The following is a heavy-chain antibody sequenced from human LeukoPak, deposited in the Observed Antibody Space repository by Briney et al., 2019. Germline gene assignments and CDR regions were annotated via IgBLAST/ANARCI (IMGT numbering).Heavy chain of an antibody. CDR2: IGSSVDTI. Sequence: GGSLRLSCAASGFTFRSYAMNWVRQAPGKGLEWVSYIGSSVDTIYYADSVKGRFTISRDNAKNSLYLRMNSLRAEDTAVYYCAILTGNSASAFDIWGQGTMVTVSS. D-gene: IGHD4-23*01. CDR1: GFTFRSYA. V-gene: IGHV3-48*03. CDR3: AILTGNSASAFDI. J-gene: IGHJ3*02.